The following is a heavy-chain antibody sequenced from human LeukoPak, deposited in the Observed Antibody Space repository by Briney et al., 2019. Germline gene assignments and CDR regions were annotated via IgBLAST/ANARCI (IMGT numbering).Heavy chain of an antibody. V-gene: IGHV1-8*01. CDR2: MNPNSGST. CDR3: TRALFPYCTGGNCYSDS. D-gene: IGHD2-15*01. CDR1: GYAFSTHD. Sequence: ASVKVSCEASGYAFSTHDINWVRQARGQGLELMGWMNPNSGSTGYAQKFQGRVTMTRNTSISTAYMELRGLRSDDTAVYYCTRALFPYCTGGNCYSDSWGQGTLVTVSS. J-gene: IGHJ4*02.